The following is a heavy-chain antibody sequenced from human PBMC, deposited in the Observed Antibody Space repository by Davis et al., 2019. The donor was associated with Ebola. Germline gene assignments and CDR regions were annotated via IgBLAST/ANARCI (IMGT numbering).Heavy chain of an antibody. CDR2: FDPEDGET. J-gene: IGHJ5*02. D-gene: IGHD6-19*01. V-gene: IGHV1-24*01. CDR3: ARGIAVAGRGWFDP. Sequence: ASVKVSCKVSGYTLTELSMHWVRQAPGKGLEWMGGFDPEDGETIYAQKFQGRVTMTEDTSTDTVYMELSSLRSEDTAVYYCARGIAVAGRGWFDPWGQGTLVTVSS. CDR1: GYTLTELS.